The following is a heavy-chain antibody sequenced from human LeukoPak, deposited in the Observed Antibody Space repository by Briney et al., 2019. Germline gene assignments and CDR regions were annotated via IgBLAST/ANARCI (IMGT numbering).Heavy chain of an antibody. CDR3: AKDSDFWSGSHIDY. D-gene: IGHD3-3*01. Sequence: GGSLRLSCAASGSTFSSYAMSWVRQAPGKGLEWVSAISGSGGSTYYADSVKGRFTISRDNSKNTLYLQMNSLRAEDTAVYYCAKDSDFWSGSHIDYWGQGTLVTVSS. CDR1: GSTFSSYA. J-gene: IGHJ4*02. V-gene: IGHV3-23*01. CDR2: ISGSGGST.